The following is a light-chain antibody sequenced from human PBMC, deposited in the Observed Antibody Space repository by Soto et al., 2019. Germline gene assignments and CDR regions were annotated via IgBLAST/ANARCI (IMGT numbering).Light chain of an antibody. J-gene: IGKJ5*01. Sequence: EIVMTQSPATLSVSPGERATLSCRASQSVSSNVAWYQQKPGQAPRLLIYGASARATGVPARFSVSGSGTEFTLTISSLQSKDFAVYYCQQYSRWPITFGQGTRLEIK. CDR1: QSVSSN. CDR3: QQYSRWPIT. V-gene: IGKV3-15*01. CDR2: GAS.